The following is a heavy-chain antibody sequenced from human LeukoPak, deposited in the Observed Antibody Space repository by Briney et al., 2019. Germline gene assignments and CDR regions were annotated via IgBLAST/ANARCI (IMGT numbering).Heavy chain of an antibody. CDR1: RFTLTSYA. J-gene: IGHJ3*02. V-gene: IGHV3-30-3*01. CDR3: ARGGYHDSRGYGCGAFDI. Sequence: GGSLRLSCAPSRFTLTSYAMHSVREAPRRGVGREWATFLSNDANEYCADSVNGRFTISRDITKSTLYLQMNSLRGDDTAVYYCARGGYHDSRGYGCGAFDIWGQGTMATVSS. D-gene: IGHD3-22*01. CDR2: LSNDANE.